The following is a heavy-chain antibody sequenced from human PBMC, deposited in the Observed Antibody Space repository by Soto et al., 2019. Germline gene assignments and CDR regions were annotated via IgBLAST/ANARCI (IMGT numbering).Heavy chain of an antibody. Sequence: QVQLVESGGGVVQPGSSLRLSCAASGFTFSSYAMHWVRQAPGKGREWVAVISYDGSNKYYADSVKGRFTISRDNSKNTLYLQMNSLRAEDTAVYYCARDVGGLQAFDIWGQGTMVTVSS. V-gene: IGHV3-30-3*01. J-gene: IGHJ3*02. CDR2: ISYDGSNK. CDR1: GFTFSSYA. CDR3: ARDVGGLQAFDI.